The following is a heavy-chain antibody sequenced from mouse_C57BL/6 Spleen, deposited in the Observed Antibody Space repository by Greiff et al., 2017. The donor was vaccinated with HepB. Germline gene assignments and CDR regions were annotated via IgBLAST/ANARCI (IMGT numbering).Heavy chain of an antibody. CDR3: AREGATAWYFDV. V-gene: IGHV1-53*01. Sequence: QVQLKQPGTELVKPGASVKLSCKASGYTFTSYWMHWVKQRPGQGLEWIGNINPSNGGTNYNEKFKSKATLTVDKSSSTAYMQLSSLTSEDSAVYYCAREGATAWYFDVWGTGTTVTVSS. D-gene: IGHD1-2*01. CDR2: INPSNGGT. CDR1: GYTFTSYW. J-gene: IGHJ1*03.